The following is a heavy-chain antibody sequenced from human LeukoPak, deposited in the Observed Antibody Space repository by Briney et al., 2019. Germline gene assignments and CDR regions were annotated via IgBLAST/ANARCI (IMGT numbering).Heavy chain of an antibody. CDR2: ISYDGSNK. Sequence: PGRSLRLSCAASGFTFSSYAMHWVRQAPGKGLEWVAVISYDGSNKYYADSVKGRFTISRDNSKNTLYLQMNSLRVEDTAVYFCARTYSKSGGYWHFDLWGRGTLVTVSS. D-gene: IGHD6-13*01. V-gene: IGHV3-30-3*01. J-gene: IGHJ2*01. CDR3: ARTYSKSGGYWHFDL. CDR1: GFTFSSYA.